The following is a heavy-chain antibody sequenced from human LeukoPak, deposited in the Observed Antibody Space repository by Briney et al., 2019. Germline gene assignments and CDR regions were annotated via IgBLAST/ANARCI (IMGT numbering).Heavy chain of an antibody. J-gene: IGHJ4*02. Sequence: SETLSLTCTVSGGSISSGGYYWSWIRQHPGKGLEWIGYIYYSGSTYYNPSLKSRVTTSVDTSKNQFSLKPSSVTAADTAVYYCARSEEYCSSTSCPFDYWGQGTLVTVSS. V-gene: IGHV4-31*03. D-gene: IGHD2-2*01. CDR1: GGSISSGGYY. CDR3: ARSEEYCSSTSCPFDY. CDR2: IYYSGST.